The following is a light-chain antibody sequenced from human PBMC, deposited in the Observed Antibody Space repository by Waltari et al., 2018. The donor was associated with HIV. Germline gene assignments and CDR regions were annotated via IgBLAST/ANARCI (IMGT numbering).Light chain of an antibody. J-gene: IGLJ1*01. CDR3: CSYVGWSTILYV. CDR1: SSDVGSYNL. V-gene: IGLV2-23*02. Sequence: QSALTQPASVSGSPGQSITISCTGTSSDVGSYNLVSWYQQHPGKAPKLMIYEVSQRPSGVSNRFSGSKSGNTASLTISGLQAEDEADYYCCSYVGWSTILYVFGTGTKVTVL. CDR2: EVS.